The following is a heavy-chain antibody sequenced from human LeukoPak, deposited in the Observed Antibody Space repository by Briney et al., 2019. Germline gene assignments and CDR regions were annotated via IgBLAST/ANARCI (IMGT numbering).Heavy chain of an antibody. D-gene: IGHD3-10*01. CDR2: ISRSGSSI. CDR3: AREGSSYAPSAPFSFDL. Sequence: PGGSLRLSCSASTFALSSYEMNWVRQAPGKGLEWVPYISRSGSSIYYADSVKGRFTISRDNAEDSLFLQMNSLRAEDTAVYYCAREGSSYAPSAPFSFDLWGQGTLVTVSS. CDR1: TFALSSYE. V-gene: IGHV3-48*03. J-gene: IGHJ4*02.